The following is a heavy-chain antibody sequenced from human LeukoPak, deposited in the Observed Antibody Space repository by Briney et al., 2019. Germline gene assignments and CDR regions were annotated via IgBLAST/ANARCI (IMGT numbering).Heavy chain of an antibody. J-gene: IGHJ4*02. CDR1: GFTSSSYE. D-gene: IGHD3-22*01. V-gene: IGHV3-48*03. Sequence: PGGSLRLSCAASGFTSSSYEMNWVRQAPGKGLEWVSYISSSGSTIYYADSVKGRFTISRDNAKNSLYLQMNSLRAEDTAVYYWAPLTYDSSDYWGQGTLVTVSS. CDR3: APLTYDSSDY. CDR2: ISSSGSTI.